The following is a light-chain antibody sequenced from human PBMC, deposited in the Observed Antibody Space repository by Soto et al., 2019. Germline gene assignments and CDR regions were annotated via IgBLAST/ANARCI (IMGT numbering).Light chain of an antibody. Sequence: DIVMTQSPDSLAVSLGERATINCKSSQSVLYSSDNKNYLAWYQHKPGQPPKLLIYWASTRESGVPDRFSGSGSGTDFTLTISSLQAEDVAVYYCQQYYITPLTFGGGTKVEI. V-gene: IGKV4-1*01. CDR2: WAS. CDR3: QQYYITPLT. CDR1: QSVLYSSDNKNY. J-gene: IGKJ4*01.